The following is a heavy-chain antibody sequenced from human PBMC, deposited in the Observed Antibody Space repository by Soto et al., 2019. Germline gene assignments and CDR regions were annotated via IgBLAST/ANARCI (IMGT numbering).Heavy chain of an antibody. V-gene: IGHV1-18*01. CDR1: GYTFTKYG. CDR2: ISGSSGNA. Sequence: QVQLVQSGAEVKNPGASVKVSCKTSGYTFTKYGVGWVRQAPGQGLEWMGWISGSSGNANYAEKVQGRITLTTDTSTSTAYIDLRSLRSDDTAVYYCASVMAGLGGEYDYWGQGTLVTVSS. D-gene: IGHD3-16*01. CDR3: ASVMAGLGGEYDY. J-gene: IGHJ4*02.